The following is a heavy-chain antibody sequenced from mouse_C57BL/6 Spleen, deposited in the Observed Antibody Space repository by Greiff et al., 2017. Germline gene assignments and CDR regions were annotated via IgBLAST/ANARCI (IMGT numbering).Heavy chain of an antibody. D-gene: IGHD1-1*01. Sequence: VQLKQSGAKLVRPGASVKLSCTASGFDIKDYYMHWVKQRPEQGLEWIGRIDPEDGDTEYAPKFQGKATMTADTSSNTAYLQLSSLTSEDTAVYYCTTSTVVATGDYWGQGTTLTVSS. V-gene: IGHV14-1*01. CDR1: GFDIKDYY. CDR2: IDPEDGDT. CDR3: TTSTVVATGDY. J-gene: IGHJ2*01.